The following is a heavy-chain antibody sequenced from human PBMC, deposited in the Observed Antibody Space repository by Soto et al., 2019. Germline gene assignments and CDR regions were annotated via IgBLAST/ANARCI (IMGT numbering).Heavy chain of an antibody. V-gene: IGHV3-21*01. CDR1: GFTFSTYN. CDR2: ISSSSSYI. J-gene: IGHJ6*02. Sequence: EAQLVESGGGLVKPGGSLRLSCAASGFTFSTYNMNWVRQAPGKGLEWVSSISSSSSYIYYADSVKGRFTISRDNAKNSLYLQMNSLRAEDTAVYYCLRDYDFWSGRGGMDVWGQGTTVTVSS. D-gene: IGHD3-3*01. CDR3: LRDYDFWSGRGGMDV.